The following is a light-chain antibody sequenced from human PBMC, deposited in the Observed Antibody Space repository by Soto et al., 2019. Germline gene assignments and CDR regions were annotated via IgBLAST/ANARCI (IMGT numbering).Light chain of an antibody. CDR1: QSVSNKY. CDR3: QQFNVWHRT. V-gene: IGKV3-15*01. J-gene: IGKJ1*01. Sequence: EIVLTQSPGTLSLSPGERATLSCRASQSVSNKYLAWYQQTPGQAPRLLIYGASTRATDIPARVSGSGSGTEVALTINSLQSEDSAVYFCQQFNVWHRTFGQGTKVDIK. CDR2: GAS.